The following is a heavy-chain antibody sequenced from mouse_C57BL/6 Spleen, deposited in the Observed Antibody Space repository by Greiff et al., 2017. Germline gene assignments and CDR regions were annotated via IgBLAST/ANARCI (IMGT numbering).Heavy chain of an antibody. CDR2: IIPIGGST. CDR1: GYTFPSYW. V-gene: IGHV1-64*01. J-gene: IGHJ1*03. CDR3: ARITTVVATKYFDV. Sequence: QVQLQQPGAELVKPGPSVRLSCTASGYTFPSYWIHWVSQSPGQGLEWIGMIIPIGGSTNYNEKFKSKATLTIDKSSSTAYMQLSSLTSEDSAVYYCARITTVVATKYFDVWGTGTTVTVSS. D-gene: IGHD1-1*01.